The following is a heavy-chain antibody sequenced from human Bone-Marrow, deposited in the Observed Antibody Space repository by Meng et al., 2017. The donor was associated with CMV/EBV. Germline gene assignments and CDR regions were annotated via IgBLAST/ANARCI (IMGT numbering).Heavy chain of an antibody. D-gene: IGHD3-3*01. CDR3: ARVQRFLEWSASHYYFDY. CDR2: IYSGGST. Sequence: GGSLRLSFATSGFNSDIYAMSWVRQAPGKGLEWVSVIYSGGSTYYADSVKGRFTISRDNSKNTPYLQMNSLRAEDTAVYYCARVQRFLEWSASHYYFDYWGQGTLVTVSS. J-gene: IGHJ4*02. V-gene: IGHV3-53*01. CDR1: GFNSDIYA.